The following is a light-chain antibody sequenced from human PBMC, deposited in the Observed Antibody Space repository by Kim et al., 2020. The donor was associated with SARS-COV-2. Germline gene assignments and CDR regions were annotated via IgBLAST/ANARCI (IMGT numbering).Light chain of an antibody. CDR2: WKN. J-gene: IGLJ2*01. CDR1: SSNIGSNS. CDR3: AAWDDSLGDLI. V-gene: IGLV1-47*01. Sequence: GQRVTISCSGSSSNIGSNSVYWYQQLPGPAPKLLISWKNQRPSGVPDRFSGSKSGTSASLAISGLRSEDEADYYCAAWDDSLGDLIFGGGTKLTVL.